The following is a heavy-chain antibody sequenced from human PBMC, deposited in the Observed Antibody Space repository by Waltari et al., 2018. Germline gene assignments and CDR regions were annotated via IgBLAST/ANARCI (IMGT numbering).Heavy chain of an antibody. CDR1: GFMFSSYW. CDR3: VMYSSTFLGDC. CDR2: INPDGSIT. J-gene: IGHJ4*02. Sequence: EVQLVESGGGLVQPGGSLRLSCAASGFMFSSYWMHWVRQAPGKGLVSVSNINPDGSITSYADSVKGRFTISRDNAKNTLFLQMNSLRGEDTAVYYCVMYSSTFLGDCWGQGTLVNVSS. V-gene: IGHV3-74*01. D-gene: IGHD6-13*01.